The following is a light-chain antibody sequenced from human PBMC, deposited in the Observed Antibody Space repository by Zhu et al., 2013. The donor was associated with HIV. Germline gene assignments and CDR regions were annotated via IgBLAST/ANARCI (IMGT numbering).Light chain of an antibody. Sequence: EIVLTQSPDTLSLSPGERVTLTCRASQSVRSNLAWYQQKRGQAPRLLIYDASSRATGIPDRFRGSGSGTDFTLTISRLEPEDFAVYFCQQYGSSPLTFGGGTTVEIK. CDR3: QQYGSSPLT. J-gene: IGKJ4*01. CDR2: DAS. CDR1: QSVRSN. V-gene: IGKV3-20*01.